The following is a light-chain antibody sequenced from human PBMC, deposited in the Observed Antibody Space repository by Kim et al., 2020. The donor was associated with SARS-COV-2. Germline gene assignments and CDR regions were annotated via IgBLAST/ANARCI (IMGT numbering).Light chain of an antibody. V-gene: IGLV2-8*01. J-gene: IGLJ3*02. CDR1: NSDVVGYYS. CDR2: QVN. Sequence: GQALTISVTGTNSDVVGYYSVSCYQQYPDKAPKLMIYQVNRRPSGVPDRFSGSKSGNTASLIVSGLQAEDEAHYYCSSYAASNNLVFGGGTQLTVL. CDR3: SSYAASNNLV.